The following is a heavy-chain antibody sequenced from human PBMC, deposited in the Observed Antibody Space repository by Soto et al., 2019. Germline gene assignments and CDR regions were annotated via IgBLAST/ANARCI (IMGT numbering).Heavy chain of an antibody. CDR1: GVTFSSET. V-gene: IGHV1-69*01. CDR2: IIPLFGTA. J-gene: IGHJ4*02. CDR3: APELGDNPASPFDS. Sequence: QVQLVQSGAEVKKPGSSVKVSCKASGVTFSSETISWVRQAPGQGLEWVGGIIPLFGTANYAQKFQGRVTITADESTSTLYIELSSLRSDDTAVYDCAPELGDNPASPFDSWGQGTLVTVSS. D-gene: IGHD2-21*01.